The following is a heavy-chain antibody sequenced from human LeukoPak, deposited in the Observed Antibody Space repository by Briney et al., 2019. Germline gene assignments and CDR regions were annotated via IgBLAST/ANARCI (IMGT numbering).Heavy chain of an antibody. J-gene: IGHJ4*02. V-gene: IGHV3-23*01. CDR1: GFTFDNFA. Sequence: GGSLRLSCAPSGFTFDNFAMTWVRQAPGKGLEWVSEITGSGGSTYYADSVKGRLTISRDNSKNTLYLQVNSLRAEDTAIYYCARELFDFDYWGQGTLVTVSS. CDR2: ITGSGGST. CDR3: ARELFDFDY. D-gene: IGHD3-10*01.